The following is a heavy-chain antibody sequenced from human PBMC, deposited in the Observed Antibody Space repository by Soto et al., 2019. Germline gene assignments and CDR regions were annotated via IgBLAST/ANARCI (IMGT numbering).Heavy chain of an antibody. D-gene: IGHD2-2*01. CDR1: GYTFTSYD. CDR3: ARIRRYCSSTSCLYYFDY. Sequence: VASVKVSCKASGYTFTSYDINWVRQATGQGLEWMGWMNPNSGNTGYAQKFQGRVTMTRNTSISTAYMELSSLRSEDTAVYYCARIRRYCSSTSCLYYFDYWGQGTLVTVSS. CDR2: MNPNSGNT. J-gene: IGHJ4*02. V-gene: IGHV1-8*01.